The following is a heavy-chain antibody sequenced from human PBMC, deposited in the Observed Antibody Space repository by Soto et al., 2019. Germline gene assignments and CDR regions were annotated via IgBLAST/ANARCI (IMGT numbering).Heavy chain of an antibody. J-gene: IGHJ4*02. CDR1: GFTFSSYS. D-gene: IGHD3-16*01. CDR2: ISSSSSYI. Sequence: EVQLVESGGGLVKPGGSLRLSCAASGFTFSSYSMNWVRQAPAKGLEWVSSISSSSSYIYYADSVKGRFTISRDNAKNSLYLQMNSLRAEDTAVYYCARDRGQALRGGFDWGQGTLVTVSS. CDR3: ARDRGQALRGGFD. V-gene: IGHV3-21*01.